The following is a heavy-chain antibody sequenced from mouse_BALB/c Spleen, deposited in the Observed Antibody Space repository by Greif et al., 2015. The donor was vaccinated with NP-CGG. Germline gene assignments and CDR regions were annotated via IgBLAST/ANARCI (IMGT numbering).Heavy chain of an antibody. J-gene: IGHJ3*01. CDR2: IDPANANP. CDR3: GKGLHKSPGFSY. Sequence: EVKLVESGAELVKPGASVKLSCTPSGFNIKDTYMHWVKQRPEQGLEWIGRIDPANANPKYDPKFQGKATITPDASSNTAYLQPRRLASEDTCVYFWGKGLHKSPGFSYWGQGALVTGS. V-gene: IGHV14-3*02. D-gene: IGHD6-1*01. CDR1: GFNIKDTY.